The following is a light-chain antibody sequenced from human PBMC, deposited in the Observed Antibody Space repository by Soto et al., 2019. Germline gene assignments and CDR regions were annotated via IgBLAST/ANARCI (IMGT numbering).Light chain of an antibody. CDR3: QQSYSVPFT. V-gene: IGKV1-39*01. CDR1: QSISSY. Sequence: DIQMTQSPSSLSASVGDRVTITCRASQSISSYLNWYQQKPGKAPKLLIYAASSLQSGVPSRFSGSGSGTDFTLTISSLQPEDFATYYCQQSYSVPFTFGPGTNVDTK. CDR2: AAS. J-gene: IGKJ3*01.